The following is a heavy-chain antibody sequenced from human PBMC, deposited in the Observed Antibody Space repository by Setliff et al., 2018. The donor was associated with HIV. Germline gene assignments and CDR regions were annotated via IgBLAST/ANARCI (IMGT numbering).Heavy chain of an antibody. D-gene: IGHD3-10*01. CDR3: TTGFYGSRSYYMAGFAS. J-gene: IGHJ4*02. V-gene: IGHV3-15*01. CDR2: IKSKAEGGTT. CDR1: GFFFSRHV. Sequence: PGGSLRLSCEGSGFFFSRHVMSWVRQAPGKGLEWVGRIKSKAEGGTTEYAAPVKGIFTISRDDSKNTLYLQINSLKTEETAVYYCTTGFYGSRSYYMAGFASWGQGALVTVSS.